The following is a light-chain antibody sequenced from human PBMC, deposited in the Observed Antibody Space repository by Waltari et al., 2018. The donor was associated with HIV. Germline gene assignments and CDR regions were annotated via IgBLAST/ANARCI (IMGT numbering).Light chain of an antibody. CDR1: SSDVL. V-gene: IGLV2-14*01. J-gene: IGLJ1*01. CDR3: SSYTSSNPYV. CDR2: AVS. Sequence: QSALTQPASVSGSPGQSITIPCTGTSSDVLSWYQQHPGKAPKLIICAVSDRPSGVSNRFSGSKSGNTASLTISGLQAEDEGDYYCSSYTSSNPYVFGTGTKVTVL.